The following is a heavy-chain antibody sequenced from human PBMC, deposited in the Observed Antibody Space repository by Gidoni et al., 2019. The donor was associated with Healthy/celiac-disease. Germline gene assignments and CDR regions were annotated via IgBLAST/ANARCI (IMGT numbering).Heavy chain of an antibody. CDR1: GVTFSSYA. Sequence: EVQLLESGGGLVQTGGSLRLSCAASGVTFSSYAMSWVRQAPGKGWEWCSAMSGRGGSTYYADSVKGRFTISRDNSKNTLYLQMNSLRAEDTAVYYCAKDQLYSSSWYGGGTYNWFDPWGQGTLVTVSS. CDR2: MSGRGGST. J-gene: IGHJ5*02. CDR3: AKDQLYSSSWYGGGTYNWFDP. V-gene: IGHV3-23*01. D-gene: IGHD6-13*01.